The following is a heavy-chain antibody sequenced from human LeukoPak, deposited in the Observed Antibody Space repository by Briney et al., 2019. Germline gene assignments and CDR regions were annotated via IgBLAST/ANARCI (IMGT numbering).Heavy chain of an antibody. CDR3: ARPSSYTVTTWRPFDL. Sequence: SEPLSLTCSVSGASMSNYYWTWIRQPPMKGLEWMGHVHFSGSTNYNPSLKSRVTISVDTSKNQFSLKLRSVTSADTAMYYCARPSSYTVTTWRPFDLWGRGTLVTVSS. CDR1: GASMSNYY. J-gene: IGHJ2*01. CDR2: VHFSGST. V-gene: IGHV4-59*01. D-gene: IGHD4-17*01.